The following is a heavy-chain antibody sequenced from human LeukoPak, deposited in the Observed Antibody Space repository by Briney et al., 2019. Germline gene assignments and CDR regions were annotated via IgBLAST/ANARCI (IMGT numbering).Heavy chain of an antibody. J-gene: IGHJ4*02. V-gene: IGHV3-23*01. CDR2: ISGGGDET. CDR1: GFTFSSFA. CDR3: ANGHASRSGDALDY. Sequence: GGSLRLSCADSGFTFSSFAMNWVRQAPGKGLEWVSGISGGGDETFYTGSVTGRLTISRDSSKNTLYLQLNSLRAGDTAVYYCANGHASRSGDALDYWGQGTLVTVSS. D-gene: IGHD3-3*01.